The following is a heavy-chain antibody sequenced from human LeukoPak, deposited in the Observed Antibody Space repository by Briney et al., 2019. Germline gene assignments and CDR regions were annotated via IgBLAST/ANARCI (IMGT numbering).Heavy chain of an antibody. CDR2: IYYSGST. Sequence: SEALSLTCAVSGGSISSSNYYWGWIRQPPGQGLEWIGSIYYSGSTYYNSSLKSRVTISVDTSKNQFSLKLSSVTAADTAVYYCARHGKITVTTVWFDPWGQGTLVTVSS. CDR1: GGSISSSNYY. V-gene: IGHV4-39*01. J-gene: IGHJ5*02. CDR3: ARHGKITVTTVWFDP. D-gene: IGHD4-17*01.